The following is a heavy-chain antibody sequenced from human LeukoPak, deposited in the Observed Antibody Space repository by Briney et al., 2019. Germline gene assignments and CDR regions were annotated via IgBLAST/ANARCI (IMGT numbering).Heavy chain of an antibody. CDR3: ARELESSGWYRSWFDP. Sequence: ASVKVSCKASGYTFTSYDINWVRQATGQGLEGMGWMNPNSGNTNYAQKLQGRVTMTTDTSTSTAYMELRSLRSDDTAVYYCARELESSGWYRSWFDPWGQGTLVTVSS. D-gene: IGHD6-19*01. J-gene: IGHJ5*02. V-gene: IGHV1-18*01. CDR1: GYTFTSYD. CDR2: MNPNSGNT.